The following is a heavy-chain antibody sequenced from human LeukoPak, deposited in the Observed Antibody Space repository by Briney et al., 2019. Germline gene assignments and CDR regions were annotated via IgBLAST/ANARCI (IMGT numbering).Heavy chain of an antibody. D-gene: IGHD6-13*01. CDR1: GFTFSSYW. CDR2: ISSSGSTI. Sequence: GGSLRLSCAASGFTFSSYWMSWVRQAPGKGLEWVSYISSSGSTIFYADSVKGRFTISRDNAKNSLYLQMNSLRAEDTAVYYCARDIAAAGNVFWFDPWGQGTLVTVSS. J-gene: IGHJ5*02. V-gene: IGHV3-48*01. CDR3: ARDIAAAGNVFWFDP.